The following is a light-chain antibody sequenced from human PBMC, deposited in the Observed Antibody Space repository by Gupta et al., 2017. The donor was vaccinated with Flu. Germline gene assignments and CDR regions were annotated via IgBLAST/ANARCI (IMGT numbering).Light chain of an antibody. Sequence: EILMTQSPATLSLSPGERATLSCSASQSVLTNLAWYQQKPGQAPSLLIYDASTRATGVPARFSGSGSGTEFTLTITSLQSEDFAVYYCQQYEDWPSFGQGTRVEI. CDR2: DAS. CDR3: QQYEDWPS. J-gene: IGKJ1*01. V-gene: IGKV3-15*01. CDR1: QSVLTN.